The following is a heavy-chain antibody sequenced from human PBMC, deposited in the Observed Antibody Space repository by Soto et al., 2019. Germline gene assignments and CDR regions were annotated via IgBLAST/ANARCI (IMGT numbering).Heavy chain of an antibody. J-gene: IGHJ6*02. CDR1: GCSISGAS. CDR3: ARQKRMAAGETYYYYGMDV. V-gene: IGHV4-59*08. D-gene: IGHD6-13*01. Sequence: PSETLSLTCFGSGCSISGASWSWCRQPPGKGPEWIGYIYYPGSTIYNPSLESRVTISVDTSKNQFSLKLSSVTAADTAVYYCARQKRMAAGETYYYYGMDVWGQGTTVT. CDR2: IYYPGST.